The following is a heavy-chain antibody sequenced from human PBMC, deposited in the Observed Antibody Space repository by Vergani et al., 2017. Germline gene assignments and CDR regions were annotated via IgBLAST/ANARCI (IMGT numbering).Heavy chain of an antibody. V-gene: IGHV1-69*01. CDR2: IIPIFGTA. J-gene: IGHJ5*02. D-gene: IGHD2-8*01. CDR1: GGTFKSNT. Sequence: QVQLVQSGAEVKKPGSSVKVSCKTSGGTFKSNTFSWVRQAPGQGLEWMGGIIPIFGTADYAQDFQGRLSITADESTSTVYMELSSLRSDDTAIYYCARGRLKIEGVNSNWFDPWGQGTLVTVSS. CDR3: ARGRLKIEGVNSNWFDP.